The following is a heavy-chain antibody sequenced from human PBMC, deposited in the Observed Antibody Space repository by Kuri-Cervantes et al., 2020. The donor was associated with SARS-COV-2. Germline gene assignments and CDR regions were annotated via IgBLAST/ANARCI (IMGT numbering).Heavy chain of an antibody. CDR2: IFTSGTT. J-gene: IGHJ4*02. CDR3: AREGDGNYPEPFDY. D-gene: IGHD1-7*01. CDR1: AGSIRNYY. Sequence: SETLSLTCTVSAGSIRNYYWNWVRQPAGKGLAWIGRIFTSGTTNYNPSLMRRVTMSIDTSKNQFSLRLTSVTAADTAVYYCAREGDGNYPEPFDYWGQGTLVTVSS. V-gene: IGHV4-4*07.